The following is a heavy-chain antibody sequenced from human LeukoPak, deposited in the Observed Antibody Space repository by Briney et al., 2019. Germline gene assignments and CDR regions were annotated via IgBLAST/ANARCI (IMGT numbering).Heavy chain of an antibody. CDR3: ARDRGNYFDY. Sequence: PSETLSLTCTVSGGSISSYYWSWIRQPPGKGLEWIGYISYSGTTNYNPSLKSRVSISVAPSKNQFSLKLSSVTAPDTAVYYCARDRGNYFDYWGQGTLVTVSS. V-gene: IGHV4-59*01. D-gene: IGHD6-13*01. CDR2: ISYSGTT. J-gene: IGHJ4*02. CDR1: GGSISSYY.